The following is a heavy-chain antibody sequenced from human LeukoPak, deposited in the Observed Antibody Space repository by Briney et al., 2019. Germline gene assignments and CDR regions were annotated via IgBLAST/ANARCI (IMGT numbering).Heavy chain of an antibody. CDR1: GFTFSNAW. J-gene: IGHJ4*02. CDR2: IKSKTDGGTT. V-gene: IGHV3-15*01. Sequence: GGSLRLSCAASGFTFSNAWMSWVRQAPGKGLEWVGRIKSKTDGGTTDYAAPVKGGFTISRDDSKNTLYLQMNSLRAEDTAVYYCARYPSNILWFGELPYWGQGTLVTVSS. D-gene: IGHD3-10*01. CDR3: ARYPSNILWFGELPY.